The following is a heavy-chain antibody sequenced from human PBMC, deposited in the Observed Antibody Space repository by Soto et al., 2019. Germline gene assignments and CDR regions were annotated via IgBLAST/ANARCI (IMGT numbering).Heavy chain of an antibody. J-gene: IGHJ6*02. V-gene: IGHV3-21*01. CDR2: ISSSSSYI. CDR1: GFTFSSYS. Sequence: EVQLVESGGGLVKPGGSLRLSCAASGFTFSSYSMNWVRQAPGKGLEWVSSISSSSSYIYYADSVKGRFTISRDNAKNPLYLPINSLRAEDTAVYFCAKVSTAYYYGMDGWGQGTKVTVSS. CDR3: AKVSTAYYYGMDG.